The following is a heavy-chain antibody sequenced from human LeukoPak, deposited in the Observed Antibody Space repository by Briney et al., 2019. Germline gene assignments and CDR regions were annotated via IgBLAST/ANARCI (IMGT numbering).Heavy chain of an antibody. D-gene: IGHD1-26*01. CDR3: ARTVNSGSWFDP. CDR2: IYFSGST. J-gene: IGHJ5*02. Sequence: SETLSLTCTVSGGSISTYYWSWIRQPPGKALEWIGYIYFSGSTSYNPSLKSRVTISVDTSKNQFSLKLNSVTAADTAVYYCARTVNSGSWFDPWGQGTLVTVSS. CDR1: GGSISTYY. V-gene: IGHV4-59*01.